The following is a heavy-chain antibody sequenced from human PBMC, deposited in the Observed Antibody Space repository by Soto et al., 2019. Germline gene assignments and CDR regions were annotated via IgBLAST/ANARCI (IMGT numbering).Heavy chain of an antibody. CDR2: IYHSGST. V-gene: IGHV4-30-2*01. CDR3: ARVPSYYDSSGHPYYYYGMDV. J-gene: IGHJ6*02. CDR1: GGSISSGGYS. D-gene: IGHD3-22*01. Sequence: QLQLQESGSGLVKPSQTLSLTCAVSGGSISSGGYSWSWIRQPPGKGLEWIGYIYHSGSTYYNPSLKSRATISVDRSKNQFPLKLSSVPAADTAVYYCARVPSYYDSSGHPYYYYGMDVWGQGTTVTVSS.